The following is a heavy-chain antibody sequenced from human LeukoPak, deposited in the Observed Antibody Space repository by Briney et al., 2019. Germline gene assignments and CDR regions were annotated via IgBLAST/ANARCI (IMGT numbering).Heavy chain of an antibody. D-gene: IGHD6-13*01. CDR1: GYTFTSYG. CDR2: ISAYNGNT. CDR3: AREQQLALDAFDI. V-gene: IGHV1-18*01. J-gene: IGHJ3*02. Sequence: ASVKVSFKGSGYTFTSYGISWVRQAPGQGLEWMGWISAYNGNTNYAQNLQGRGTMTTDTSTSTAYMELRSLRSDDTAVYYCAREQQLALDAFDIWGQGTMVTVSS.